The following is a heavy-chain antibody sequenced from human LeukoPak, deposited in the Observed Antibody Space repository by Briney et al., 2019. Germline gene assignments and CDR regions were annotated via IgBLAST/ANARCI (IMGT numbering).Heavy chain of an antibody. J-gene: IGHJ4*02. D-gene: IGHD6-13*01. CDR2: IKQDGSEK. CDR1: GFTFSSYW. Sequence: PGGSLRLSCAASGFTFSSYWMSWVRQAPGKGLEGVANIKQDGSEKYYVDSVKGRFTISRDNAKNSLYLQMNSLRAEDTAVYCCAREGSGIAAAGTGFDYWGQGTLVTVSS. CDR3: AREGSGIAAAGTGFDY. V-gene: IGHV3-7*01.